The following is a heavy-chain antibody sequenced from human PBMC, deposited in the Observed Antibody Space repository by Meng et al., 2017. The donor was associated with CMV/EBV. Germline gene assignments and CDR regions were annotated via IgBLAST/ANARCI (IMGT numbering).Heavy chain of an antibody. CDR2: MNPNSGNT. D-gene: IGHD3-3*01. J-gene: IGHJ5*02. Sequence: ASVKVSCKASGYTFTSYDINWVRQATGQGLEWMGWMNPNSGNTGYAQKFQGRVTITRNTSIRTAYMELSSLRSEDTAVYYCARGFNDFWSGYYYNWFDPWGQGTLVTVSS. V-gene: IGHV1-8*03. CDR1: GYTFTSYD. CDR3: ARGFNDFWSGYYYNWFDP.